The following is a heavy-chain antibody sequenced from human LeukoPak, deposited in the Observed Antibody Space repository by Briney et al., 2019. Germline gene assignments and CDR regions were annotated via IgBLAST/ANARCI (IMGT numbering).Heavy chain of an antibody. CDR2: INPNSGGT. CDR3: ASGDRVTMLRGGNIGYFDY. CDR1: GYTFSGYY. Sequence: ASVKVSCKASGYTFSGYYMHWVRQAPGQGLERMGWINPNSGGTDYAQKFQGRVTMTRDTSISTAYMELSRLRSDDTAVYYCASGDRVTMLRGGNIGYFDYWGQGTLVTVSS. D-gene: IGHD3-10*01. J-gene: IGHJ4*02. V-gene: IGHV1-2*02.